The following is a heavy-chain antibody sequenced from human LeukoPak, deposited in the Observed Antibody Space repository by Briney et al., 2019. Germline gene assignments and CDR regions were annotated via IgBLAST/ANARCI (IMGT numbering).Heavy chain of an antibody. Sequence: GGSLRLSCAASGFDVSINYMNWIRQSPGKGLEWVGRILSKTDGGTTDYAAPVKGRFTISRDDSKNTLYLQMSSLETEDTALYYCTAGVGVSDFDYWGQGTLVTVSS. CDR3: TAGVGVSDFDY. J-gene: IGHJ4*02. V-gene: IGHV3-15*01. D-gene: IGHD1-26*01. CDR1: GFDVSINY. CDR2: ILSKTDGGTT.